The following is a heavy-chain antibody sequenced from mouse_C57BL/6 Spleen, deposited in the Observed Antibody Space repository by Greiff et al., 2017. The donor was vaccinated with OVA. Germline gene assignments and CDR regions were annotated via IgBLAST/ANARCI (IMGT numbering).Heavy chain of an antibody. V-gene: IGHV5-6*01. CDR3: DRTGDCPWFAY. CDR1: GFTFSSYG. D-gene: IGHD4-1*01. CDR2: ISSGGSYT. J-gene: IGHJ3*01. Sequence: EVKLVESGGDLVKPGGSLKLSCAASGFTFSSYGMSWVRQTPDKRLEWVATISSGGSYTYYPDSVKGRFTISRDNAKNTLYLQMSSLKSEDTAMYYCDRTGDCPWFAYWGQGTLVTVSA.